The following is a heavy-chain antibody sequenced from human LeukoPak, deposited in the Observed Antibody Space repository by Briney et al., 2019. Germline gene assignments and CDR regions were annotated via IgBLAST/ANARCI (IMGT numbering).Heavy chain of an antibody. CDR3: ARVSLVRGAPDYYFDY. Sequence: SETLSLTCTVSGSSISSSSYYWGWIRQPPGKGLEWIGSFYYSGGTYYNPSLKIRVTISVDTSKNQFSLKLSSVTAADTAVYYCARVSLVRGAPDYYFDYWGQGTLVTVSS. V-gene: IGHV4-39*07. CDR2: FYYSGGT. D-gene: IGHD3-10*01. CDR1: GSSISSSSYY. J-gene: IGHJ4*02.